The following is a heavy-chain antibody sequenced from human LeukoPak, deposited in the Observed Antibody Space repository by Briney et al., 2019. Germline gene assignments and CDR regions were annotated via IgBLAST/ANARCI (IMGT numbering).Heavy chain of an antibody. CDR3: ARVTMVRGVRYGMDV. D-gene: IGHD3-10*01. J-gene: IGHJ6*02. CDR1: GFTFSILD. Sequence: GGSLRLSCAASGFTFSILDMSWVRQAPGKGLEWVSAISGNGGRTYYADSVKGRFTISRDNSKNTLYLQMNSLRAEDTAVYYCARVTMVRGVRYGMDVWGQGTTVTVSS. CDR2: ISGNGGRT. V-gene: IGHV3-23*01.